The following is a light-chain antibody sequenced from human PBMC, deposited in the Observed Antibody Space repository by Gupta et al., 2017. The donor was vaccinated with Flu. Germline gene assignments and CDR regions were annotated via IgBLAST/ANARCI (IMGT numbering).Light chain of an antibody. CDR2: DAS. CDR1: QSAGSY. V-gene: IGKV3-11*01. Sequence: EIVLTQSPGTLSLSPGERATLSCRASQSAGSYLAWYQQRPGQAPRLLIFDASNRATAIPDRFSGSGSGTDVTLTISSLEPEDFASYFGQHPNSFGQGTRLEIK. CDR3: QHPNS. J-gene: IGKJ5*01.